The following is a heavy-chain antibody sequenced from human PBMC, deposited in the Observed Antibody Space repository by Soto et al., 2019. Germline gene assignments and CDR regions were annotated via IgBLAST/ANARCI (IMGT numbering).Heavy chain of an antibody. D-gene: IGHD3-10*01. CDR3: PPHPGGGGY. CDR2: IYSGGYT. Sequence: EVQLVESGGGLIQPGGSLRLSCAVSGFTVSNNYMSWVRQAPGKGLEGVSVIYSGGYTAYGDSVKGRFTISRDNSTTTLTLKMNTLRPPARAFYSFPPHPGGGGYWGQGTLVTVSS. V-gene: IGHV3-53*01. CDR1: GFTVSNNY. J-gene: IGHJ4*02.